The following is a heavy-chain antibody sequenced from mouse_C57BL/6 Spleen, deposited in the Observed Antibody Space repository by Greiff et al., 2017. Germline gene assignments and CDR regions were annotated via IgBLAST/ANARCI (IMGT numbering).Heavy chain of an antibody. CDR3: ARSDGSSVWYFDV. V-gene: IGHV1-18*01. D-gene: IGHD1-1*01. CDR2: INPNNGGT. Sequence: EVMLQQSGPELVKPGASVKIPCKASGYTFTDYNMDWVKQSHGKSLEWIGDINPNNGGTIYNQKFKGKATLTVDKSSSTAYMELRSLTSEDTAVYYCARSDGSSVWYFDVWGTGTTVTVSS. CDR1: GYTFTDYN. J-gene: IGHJ1*03.